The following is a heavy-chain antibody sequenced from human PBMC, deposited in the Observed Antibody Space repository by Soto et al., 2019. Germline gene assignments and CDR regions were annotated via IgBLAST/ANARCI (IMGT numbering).Heavy chain of an antibody. D-gene: IGHD5-12*01. CDR2: ISGSGGST. Sequence: HPGGSLRLSCAASGFTFSSYGMHWVRQAPGKGLEWVSAISGSGGSTYYADSVKGRFTISRDNSKNTLYLQMNSLRAEDTAVYYCAKDTTPLVATNHDAFDIWGQGTMVTVSS. CDR3: AKDTTPLVATNHDAFDI. J-gene: IGHJ3*02. V-gene: IGHV3-23*01. CDR1: GFTFSSYG.